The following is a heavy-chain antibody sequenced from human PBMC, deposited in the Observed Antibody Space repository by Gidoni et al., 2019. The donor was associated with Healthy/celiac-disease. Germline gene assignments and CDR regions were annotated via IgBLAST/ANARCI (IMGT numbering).Heavy chain of an antibody. J-gene: IGHJ4*02. CDR3: ARDESYFVGSSRYKVFDY. Sequence: EVQLVESGGGLVQPGGSLRLSCAASGFTFSSYWMHWVRQAPGKGLVWVSRINSDGSSTSYADSVKGRFTISRDNAKNTLYLQMNSLRAEDTAVYYCARDESYFVGSSRYKVFDYWGQGTLVTVSS. CDR2: INSDGSST. D-gene: IGHD6-13*01. CDR1: GFTFSSYW. V-gene: IGHV3-74*01.